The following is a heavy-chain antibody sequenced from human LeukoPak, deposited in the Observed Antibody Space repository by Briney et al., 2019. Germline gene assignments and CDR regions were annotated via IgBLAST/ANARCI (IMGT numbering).Heavy chain of an antibody. CDR3: ASKGYYDSSGYYFWDYYYYMDV. CDR1: GGSISTYY. Sequence: SETLSLTCTVSGGSISTYYWSWIRQPPGKGLEWIGSIYHSGSTYYNPSLKSRVTISVDTSKNQFSLKLSSVTAADTAVYYCASKGYYDSSGYYFWDYYYYMDVWGKGTTVTVSS. V-gene: IGHV4-59*08. CDR2: IYHSGST. D-gene: IGHD3-22*01. J-gene: IGHJ6*03.